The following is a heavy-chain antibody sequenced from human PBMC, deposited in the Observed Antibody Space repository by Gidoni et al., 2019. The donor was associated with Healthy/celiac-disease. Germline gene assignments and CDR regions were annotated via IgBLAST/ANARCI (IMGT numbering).Heavy chain of an antibody. CDR1: AFTLSSYA. CDR3: AKEVGSTQADY. CDR2: IRGSGGST. V-gene: IGHV3-23*01. Sequence: EVKLLESGGGWVQPGGSLRLSSAASAFTLSSYAMSWVRQAPGKGLEWVPAIRGSGGSTYYADSVKGRFTISRDKSKNTLYLQMNSLRAEDTAVYYCAKEVGSTQADYWGQGTLVTVSS. D-gene: IGHD6-13*01. J-gene: IGHJ4*02.